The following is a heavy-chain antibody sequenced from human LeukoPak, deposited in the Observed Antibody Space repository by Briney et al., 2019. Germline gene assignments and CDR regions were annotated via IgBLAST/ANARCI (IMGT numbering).Heavy chain of an antibody. V-gene: IGHV4-34*01. CDR3: ARASPPGIAAAGTAVYYGMDV. J-gene: IGHJ6*02. D-gene: IGHD6-13*01. Sequence: SETLSLTCAVYGGSFSGYYWSWIRQPPGKGLEWIGEINHSGSTNYNPSPKSRVTISVDTSKNQFSLKLSSVTAADTAVYYCARASPPGIAAAGTAVYYGMDVWGQGTTVTVSS. CDR2: INHSGST. CDR1: GGSFSGYY.